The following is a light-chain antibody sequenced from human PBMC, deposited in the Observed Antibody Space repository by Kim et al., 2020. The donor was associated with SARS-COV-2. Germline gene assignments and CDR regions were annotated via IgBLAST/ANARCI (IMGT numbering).Light chain of an antibody. CDR3: HQHNDWPLT. V-gene: IGKV3-15*01. CDR2: GIS. J-gene: IGKJ4*01. Sequence: SVSAGARPPLSCRACQSGGTHLAWYQQKPCQPPRLLISGISTRTTGIPARFSGSGSGTEFTLTISSLQSEDFAVYYCHQHNDWPLTFGGGTKLEI. CDR1: QSGGTH.